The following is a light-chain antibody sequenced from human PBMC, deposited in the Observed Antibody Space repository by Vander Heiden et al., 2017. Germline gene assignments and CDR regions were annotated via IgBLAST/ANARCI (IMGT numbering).Light chain of an antibody. CDR2: KDS. J-gene: IGLJ2*01. CDR1: ALPKQY. CDR3: QSADSSGAEVV. Sequence: SYELTQPPSVSVSPGQTARITCSGDALPKQYAFWYQQKPGQAPVLVMYKDSERSSGIPDRFSGSSSGTTVTLTISGVQAEDEADYYCQSADSSGAEVVFGGGTKL. V-gene: IGLV3-25*03.